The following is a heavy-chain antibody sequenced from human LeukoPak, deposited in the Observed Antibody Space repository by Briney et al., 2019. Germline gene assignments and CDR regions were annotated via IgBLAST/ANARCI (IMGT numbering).Heavy chain of an antibody. V-gene: IGHV3-23*01. CDR1: GFTFTNGW. Sequence: GGSLRLSCAASGFTFTNGWMSWVRQAPGKGLEWVSAISGSGGSTYYADSVKGRFTISRDNSKNTLYLQINSLRAEDTAVYYCAKDHLPGIVVADRDYWGQGTLVTVSS. CDR2: ISGSGGST. D-gene: IGHD6-19*01. J-gene: IGHJ4*02. CDR3: AKDHLPGIVVADRDY.